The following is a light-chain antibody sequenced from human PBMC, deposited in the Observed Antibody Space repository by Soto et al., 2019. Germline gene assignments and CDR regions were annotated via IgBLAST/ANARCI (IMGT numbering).Light chain of an antibody. CDR3: QQYNNWPPYT. CDR1: QSVSTN. Sequence: EIVMTQSPATLSVSPGESATLSCRASQSVSTNFAWYQQKPGQAPRLLIYGASTRATGIPARFSGSGSGTEFTLTISSLQSEDFAVYYWQQYNNWPPYTFGQGNKLEIK. CDR2: GAS. J-gene: IGKJ2*01. V-gene: IGKV3-15*01.